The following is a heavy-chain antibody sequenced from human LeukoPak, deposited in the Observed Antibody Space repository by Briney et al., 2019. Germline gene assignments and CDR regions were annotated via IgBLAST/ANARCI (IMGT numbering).Heavy chain of an antibody. CDR3: ARSGDYASLRRYNWFDP. CDR2: ISAYNGNT. V-gene: IGHV1-18*01. J-gene: IGHJ5*02. CDR1: GYTFTSYG. Sequence: ASVKVSCKASGYTFTSYGISWVRQAPGQGLEWMGWISAYNGNTNYAQKLQGRVTMTTDTSTSTAYMELRSLRSDDTAVYYCARSGDYASLRRYNWFDPWGQGTLVTVSS. D-gene: IGHD4-17*01.